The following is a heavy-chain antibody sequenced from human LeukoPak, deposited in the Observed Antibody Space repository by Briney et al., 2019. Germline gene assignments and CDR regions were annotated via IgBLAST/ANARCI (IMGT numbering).Heavy chain of an antibody. CDR1: GGTFSSHA. CDR3: ARDRLPTYYYDSSGYPLGY. J-gene: IGHJ4*02. V-gene: IGHV1-69*04. D-gene: IGHD3-22*01. Sequence: SVKVSCKASGGTFSSHAISWVRQAPGQGLEWMGRIIPILGIANYAQKFQGRVTITADKSTSTAYMELSSLRSEDTAVYYCARDRLPTYYYDSSGYPLGYWGQGTLVTVSS. CDR2: IIPILGIA.